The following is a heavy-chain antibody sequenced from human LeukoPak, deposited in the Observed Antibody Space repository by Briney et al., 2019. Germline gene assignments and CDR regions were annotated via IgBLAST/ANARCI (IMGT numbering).Heavy chain of an antibody. D-gene: IGHD3-22*01. CDR2: VNLSGSR. CDR3: TRGAYNYDTSGYSPGYYYMDV. V-gene: IGHV4-34*01. Sequence: PSETLSLTCAVYGGSFSDDYWSWVRQPPGKGLEWIGEVNLSGSRNYRPCLKSRVTILLERSKNNLSLRMRSVTAADRAVYYCTRGAYNYDTSGYSPGYYYMDVWGKGTTVSVSS. J-gene: IGHJ6*03. CDR1: GGSFSDDY.